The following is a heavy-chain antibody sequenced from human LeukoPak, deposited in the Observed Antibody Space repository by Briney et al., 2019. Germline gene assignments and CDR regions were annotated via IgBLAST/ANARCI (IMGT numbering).Heavy chain of an antibody. CDR3: ARVTTVTAGAFDI. J-gene: IGHJ3*02. D-gene: IGHD4-17*01. CDR1: GYTFTGYY. Sequence: GASVKVSCKASGYTFTGYYMHWVRQAPGQGLAWMGWINPNSGGTNYAQKFQGRVTMTRDTSISTAYMELSRLRSDDTAVYYCARVTTVTAGAFDIWGQGTMVTVSS. V-gene: IGHV1-2*02. CDR2: INPNSGGT.